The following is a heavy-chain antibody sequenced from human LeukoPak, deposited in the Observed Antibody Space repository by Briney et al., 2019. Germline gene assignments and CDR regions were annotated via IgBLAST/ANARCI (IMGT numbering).Heavy chain of an antibody. V-gene: IGHV3-23*01. CDR2: ISGSGGST. CDR3: AKDGYYYDTSDKGDMDV. CDR1: GFTFSSYA. J-gene: IGHJ6*02. D-gene: IGHD3-22*01. Sequence: GGSLRLSCAASGFTFSSYAMSWVRQAPGKGLEWVSAISGSGGSTYYADSVKGRFTISRDNSKNTLYLQMNSLRAEDTAVYCCAKDGYYYDTSDKGDMDVWGQGTTVTVSS.